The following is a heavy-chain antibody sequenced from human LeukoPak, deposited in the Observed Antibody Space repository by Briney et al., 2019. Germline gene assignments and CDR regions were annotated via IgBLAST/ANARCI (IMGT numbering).Heavy chain of an antibody. CDR2: IYYSGST. Sequence: SGTLSLTCAVSGGSISSSNWWSWVRQPPGKGLEWIGSIYYSGSTYYNPSLKSRVTISVDTSKNQFSLKLSSVTAADTAVYYCAKGSSSGWYRYFDYWGQGTLVTVSS. J-gene: IGHJ4*02. D-gene: IGHD6-19*01. CDR3: AKGSSSGWYRYFDY. CDR1: GGSISSSNW. V-gene: IGHV4-4*02.